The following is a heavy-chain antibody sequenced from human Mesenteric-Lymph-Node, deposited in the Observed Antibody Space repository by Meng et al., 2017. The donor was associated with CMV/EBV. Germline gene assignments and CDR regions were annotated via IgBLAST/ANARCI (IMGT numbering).Heavy chain of an antibody. J-gene: IGHJ6*02. Sequence: GESLKISCAASGFTFNTYGMHWVRQAPGKGLEWVAFTGYDGSNKYYADSVKGRFTISRDNSKNTLYLQMNSLRAEDTAVYYCAKGLSVSATNTGYGMDVWGQGTTVTVSS. CDR3: AKGLSVSATNTGYGMDV. CDR1: GFTFNTYG. D-gene: IGHD4-11*01. V-gene: IGHV3-30*02. CDR2: TGYDGSNK.